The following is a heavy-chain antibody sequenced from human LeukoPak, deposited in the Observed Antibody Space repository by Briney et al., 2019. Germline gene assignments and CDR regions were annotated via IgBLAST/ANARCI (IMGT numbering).Heavy chain of an antibody. CDR2: ISAYNGNT. CDR1: GYTFTSYG. J-gene: IGHJ6*02. CDR3: AREGSGWYRGYYYYGMDV. Sequence: ASVKVSCKASGYTFTSYGISWVRQAPGQGLEWMGWISAYNGNTNYAQKLQGRVTMTTDTSTSTAYMELRSLRSDDTAVYYCAREGSGWYRGYYYYGMDVWGQGTTATVSS. V-gene: IGHV1-18*01. D-gene: IGHD6-19*01.